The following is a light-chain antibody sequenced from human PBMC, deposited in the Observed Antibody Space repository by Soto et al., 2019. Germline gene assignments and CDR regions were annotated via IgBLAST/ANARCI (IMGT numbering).Light chain of an antibody. J-gene: IGKJ4*01. CDR2: TGS. Sequence: DIQMTQSPSSVSASVGDRVSITCRASLGISNWLAWYQQKPGRAPKLLIYTGSSLQSGVPSRFSVTGSGTDFTLTISSLQPEDVATYYCQQANSFPLTFGGGTKVEIK. V-gene: IGKV1-12*01. CDR1: LGISNW. CDR3: QQANSFPLT.